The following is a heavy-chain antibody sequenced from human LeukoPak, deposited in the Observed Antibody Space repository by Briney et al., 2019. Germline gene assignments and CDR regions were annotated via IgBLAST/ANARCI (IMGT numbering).Heavy chain of an antibody. CDR1: GYTFTSYD. Sequence: GASVKVSCKASGYTFTSYDINWVRQATGQGLEWMGWMNPNSGNTGYAQKFQGRVTITRNTSISTAYMELSSLRSEDTAVYYCARGRKIIVVVPAGTYYYYYMDAWGKGTTVTVSS. J-gene: IGHJ6*03. CDR3: ARGRKIIVVVPAGTYYYYYMDA. CDR2: MNPNSGNT. V-gene: IGHV1-8*03. D-gene: IGHD2-2*01.